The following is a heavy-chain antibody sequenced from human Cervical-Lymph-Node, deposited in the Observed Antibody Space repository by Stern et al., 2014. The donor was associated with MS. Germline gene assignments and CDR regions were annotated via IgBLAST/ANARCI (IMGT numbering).Heavy chain of an antibody. Sequence: VQLVESGGGLVKPGGSLRLSCAASGFTFINAWMNWVRQAPGKGLEWVGHISSKSDGGTTDYAAPVKGRFTMSRDDSKNTLYLQMNSLKIEDTAVYYCATAFYDFLTGYYFFDSWGQGTLVTVSS. CDR3: ATAFYDFLTGYYFFDS. V-gene: IGHV3-15*01. CDR1: GFTFINAW. D-gene: IGHD3-9*01. CDR2: ISSKSDGGTT. J-gene: IGHJ4*02.